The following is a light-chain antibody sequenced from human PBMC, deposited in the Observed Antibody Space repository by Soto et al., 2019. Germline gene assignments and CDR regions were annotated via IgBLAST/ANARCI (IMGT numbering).Light chain of an antibody. V-gene: IGKV3-15*01. CDR3: QQYNNWPLT. Sequence: EIVMTQSPATLSVSPGERVTLSCRARQSVSSNLAWYQQKPGQAPRLLIYGASTRATGIPARFSGSGSGTEFNLTISSLQSEDFAVYYCQQYNNWPLTFGGGTKVEIK. CDR1: QSVSSN. CDR2: GAS. J-gene: IGKJ4*01.